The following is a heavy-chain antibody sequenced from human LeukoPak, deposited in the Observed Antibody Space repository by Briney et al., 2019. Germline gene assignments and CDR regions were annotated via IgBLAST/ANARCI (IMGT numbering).Heavy chain of an antibody. V-gene: IGHV3-7*03. Sequence: PGGSLRLSCAASGFTFSSYWMRWVRQAPGKGLEWVANIKQDGSEKNYVDSVKGRFTISRDNAKNSLYLQMNNLRAEDTAIYYCARDYDQVTPRGMDVWGQGTTVTVSS. CDR3: ARDYDQVTPRGMDV. CDR2: IKQDGSEK. J-gene: IGHJ6*02. D-gene: IGHD2-21*02. CDR1: GFTFSSYW.